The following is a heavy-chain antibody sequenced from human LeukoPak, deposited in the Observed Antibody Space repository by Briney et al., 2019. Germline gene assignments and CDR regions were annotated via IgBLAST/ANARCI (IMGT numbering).Heavy chain of an antibody. D-gene: IGHD2-2*03. V-gene: IGHV4-59*08. CDR1: GGSISSYY. CDR2: IYYSGST. CDR3: ARTLDIVVVPAALRADY. J-gene: IGHJ4*02. Sequence: SETLSLTCTVSGGSISSYYWSWIRQPPGKGLEWIGYIYYSGSTNYNPSLKSRVTISVDTSKNQFSLKLSSVTAADTAVYYCARTLDIVVVPAALRADYWGQGTLVTVSS.